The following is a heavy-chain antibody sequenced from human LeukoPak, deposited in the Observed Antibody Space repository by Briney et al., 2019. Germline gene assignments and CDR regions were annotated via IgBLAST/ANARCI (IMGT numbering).Heavy chain of an antibody. V-gene: IGHV4-34*01. D-gene: IGHD6-13*01. CDR2: INHSGST. CDR3: ARGSNTWSLGD. Sequence: SETLSLTCAVYGGSFSAYYWSWIRQPPGKGLEWIGEINHSGSTNYNPSLKSRVTMSVDASKNQFSLKLSSVTAADTAVYYCARGSNTWSLGDWGQGTLVTVSS. CDR1: GGSFSAYY. J-gene: IGHJ4*02.